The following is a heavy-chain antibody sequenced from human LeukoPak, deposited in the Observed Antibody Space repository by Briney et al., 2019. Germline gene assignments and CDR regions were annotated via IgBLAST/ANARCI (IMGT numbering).Heavy chain of an antibody. Sequence: PGGSLRLSCAASGFTFSSYSMNWVRQAPGKGLEWASSISSSSSYIYYADSVKGRFTISRDNAKNSLYLQMNSLRAEDTAVYYCARDARRYYGSGSYYGYWGQGTLVTVSS. J-gene: IGHJ4*02. CDR1: GFTFSSYS. CDR2: ISSSSSYI. D-gene: IGHD3-10*01. CDR3: ARDARRYYGSGSYYGY. V-gene: IGHV3-21*01.